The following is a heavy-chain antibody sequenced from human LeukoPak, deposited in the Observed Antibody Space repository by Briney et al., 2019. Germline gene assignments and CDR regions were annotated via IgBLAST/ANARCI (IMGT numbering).Heavy chain of an antibody. CDR3: VRDAKEQQVKDYYMDV. Sequence: PSETLSLTCSVSGGSVSSGGYFWTWIRQSPGKGLEWIGYIYHSGASYYSASLRSRVTISIDRSKNQFSLKLSSVSAADTAVYYCVRDAKEQQVKDYYMDVWGEGTTVTVSS. D-gene: IGHD6-13*01. V-gene: IGHV4-30-2*06. CDR1: GGSVSSGGYF. J-gene: IGHJ6*03. CDR2: IYHSGAS.